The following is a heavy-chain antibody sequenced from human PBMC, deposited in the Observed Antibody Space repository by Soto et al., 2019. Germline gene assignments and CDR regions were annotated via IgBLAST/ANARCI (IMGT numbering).Heavy chain of an antibody. V-gene: IGHV5-51*01. J-gene: IGHJ4*01. CDR3: ERYDNSGYLHFEY. CDR2: IYPGDSDT. D-gene: IGHD3-22*01. Sequence: GESLKISCKGSGYNFASYWIGWVRQMPGKGLEWMGIIYPGDSDTRYSPSFQGQVTFSADKSISTAYLQWSSLKASDTAMYYCERYDNSGYLHFEYWGQGTLVTVSS. CDR1: GYNFASYW.